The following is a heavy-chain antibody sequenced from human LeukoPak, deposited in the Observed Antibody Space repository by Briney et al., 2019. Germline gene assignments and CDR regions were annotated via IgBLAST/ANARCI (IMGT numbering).Heavy chain of an antibody. D-gene: IGHD4-17*01. V-gene: IGHV4-59*01. Sequence: SETLSLTCTVSGGSISSYYWSWIRQPPGKGLEWIGYIYYSGSTNYNPSLKSRVTISVDTSKNQFSLKLSSVTAADTAVYYCAGGYGDYVEFDYWGQGTLVTVSS. CDR2: IYYSGST. CDR1: GGSISSYY. J-gene: IGHJ4*02. CDR3: AGGYGDYVEFDY.